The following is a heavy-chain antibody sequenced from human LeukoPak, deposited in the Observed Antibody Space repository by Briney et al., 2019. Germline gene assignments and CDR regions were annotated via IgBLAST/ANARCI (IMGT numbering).Heavy chain of an antibody. CDR3: ARYSSSWPNYYFDY. CDR1: GGSISSSSYY. V-gene: IGHV4-39*07. J-gene: IGHJ4*02. D-gene: IGHD6-13*01. Sequence: SETLSLTCTVSGGSISSSSYYWGWIRQPPGKGLEWIGSIYYSGSTYYNPSLKSRVTISVDTSKNQFSLKLSSVTAADTAVYYCARYSSSWPNYYFDYWGQGTLVTVSS. CDR2: IYYSGST.